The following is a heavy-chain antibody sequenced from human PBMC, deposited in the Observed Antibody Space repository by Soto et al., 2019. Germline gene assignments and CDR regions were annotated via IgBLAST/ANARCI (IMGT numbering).Heavy chain of an antibody. CDR2: ISYDGSNK. J-gene: IGHJ4*02. Sequence: QVQLVESGGGVVQPGRSLRLSCAASGFTFSDFGMHWVRQAPGKGLEWVAVISYDGSNKYYADSVKGRFTISRDNSKTTLYLQSDSPRAEDTGVYYCAKGFRDYYDTSGYYLDYWGQGTLVPVSS. D-gene: IGHD3-22*01. V-gene: IGHV3-30*18. CDR3: AKGFRDYYDTSGYYLDY. CDR1: GFTFSDFG.